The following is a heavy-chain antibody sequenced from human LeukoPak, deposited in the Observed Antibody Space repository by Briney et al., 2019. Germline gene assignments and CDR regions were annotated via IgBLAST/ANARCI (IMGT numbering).Heavy chain of an antibody. D-gene: IGHD3-22*01. V-gene: IGHV3-9*01. CDR2: ISWNSGSI. CDR1: GSTFDDYA. J-gene: IGHJ4*02. Sequence: GGSLRLSCAASGSTFDDYAMHWVRQAPGKGLEWVSGISWNSGSIGYADSVKGRFTISRDNAKNSLYLQMSSLRAEDTALYCCAKVISGNYYDSSGYYSDWGQGTLVTVSS. CDR3: AKVISGNYYDSSGYYSD.